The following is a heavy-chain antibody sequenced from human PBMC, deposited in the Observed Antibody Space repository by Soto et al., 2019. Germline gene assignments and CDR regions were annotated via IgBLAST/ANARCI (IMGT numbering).Heavy chain of an antibody. CDR1: GYTFTSYG. CDR3: ARHPTYYDFWSGYSGGGWFDP. V-gene: IGHV1-18*01. D-gene: IGHD3-3*01. Sequence: ASVKVSCKASGYTFTSYGISWVRQAPGQGLEWMGWISAYNGNTNYAQKLQGRVTMTTDTSTSTAYMELRSLRSDDTAVYYCARHPTYYDFWSGYSGGGWFDPWGQGTLVTVSS. CDR2: ISAYNGNT. J-gene: IGHJ5*02.